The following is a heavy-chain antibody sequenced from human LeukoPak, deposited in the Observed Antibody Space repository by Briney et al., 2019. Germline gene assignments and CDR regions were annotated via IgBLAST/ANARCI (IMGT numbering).Heavy chain of an antibody. Sequence: GGSLRLSCAASGFSFSSYWMHWVRQAPGKGLVWVSRINSDGSSTTYADSVKGRFTISRDNAKNTLYLQMNSLRAEDTAVYYCARDDSSWSSFDYWGQGTLVAVSS. J-gene: IGHJ4*02. CDR1: GFSFSSYW. D-gene: IGHD6-13*01. CDR2: INSDGSST. V-gene: IGHV3-74*01. CDR3: ARDDSSWSSFDY.